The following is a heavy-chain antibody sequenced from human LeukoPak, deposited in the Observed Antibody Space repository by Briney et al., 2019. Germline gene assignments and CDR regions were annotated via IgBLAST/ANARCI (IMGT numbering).Heavy chain of an antibody. J-gene: IGHJ4*02. Sequence: SETLSLTCTVSGGSISRYYWNWIRQPAGKGLEWIGRIYTSGTTNYNPSLKSRVTMSVDTSKNQFSLKLSSVTAADTAVYYCARESFYDGIDYWGQGTLVTASS. D-gene: IGHD4-23*01. CDR2: IYTSGTT. CDR1: GGSISRYY. CDR3: ARESFYDGIDY. V-gene: IGHV4-4*07.